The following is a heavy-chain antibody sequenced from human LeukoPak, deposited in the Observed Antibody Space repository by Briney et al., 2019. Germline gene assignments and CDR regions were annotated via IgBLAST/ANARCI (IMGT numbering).Heavy chain of an antibody. D-gene: IGHD3-16*01. J-gene: IGHJ4*02. CDR3: ARGDRYGYYFDY. CDR2: INTSGST. CDR1: GDSISSYY. Sequence: KPSETLSLTCTVSGDSISSYYWSWIRQPAGKGVEWIGRINTSGSTKYNPSLKSRVTMSVDTSKNQFSLKLSSVTAADTAVYYCARGDRYGYYFDYWGQGTLVTVSS. V-gene: IGHV4-4*07.